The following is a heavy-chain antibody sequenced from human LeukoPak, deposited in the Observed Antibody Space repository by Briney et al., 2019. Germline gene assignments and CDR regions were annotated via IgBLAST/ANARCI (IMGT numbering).Heavy chain of an antibody. CDR2: INAGNGNT. Sequence: ASVTVSCKASGYTFTSYAMHWVRQAPGQRLEWMGWINAGNGNTKYSQKFQGRVTITRDTSASTAYMELSSLRSEDTAVYYCARDFWSGHGAFDIWGQGTMVTVSS. J-gene: IGHJ3*02. V-gene: IGHV1-3*01. CDR1: GYTFTSYA. CDR3: ARDFWSGHGAFDI. D-gene: IGHD3-3*01.